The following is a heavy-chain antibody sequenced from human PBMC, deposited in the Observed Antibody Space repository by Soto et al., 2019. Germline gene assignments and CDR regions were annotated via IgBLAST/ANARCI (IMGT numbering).Heavy chain of an antibody. D-gene: IGHD6-13*01. CDR1: GFTFSSYG. CDR3: ASTWYSRRSTIGDY. J-gene: IGHJ4*02. V-gene: IGHV3-33*01. Sequence: QVQLVESGGGVVQPGRSLRLSCAASGFTFSSYGMHWVRQAPGKGLEWVAVIWYDGSNKYYADSVKGRFTISRDNYKNTLYLQMNSLRAEDTAVYYCASTWYSRRSTIGDYWGQGTMVTVSS. CDR2: IWYDGSNK.